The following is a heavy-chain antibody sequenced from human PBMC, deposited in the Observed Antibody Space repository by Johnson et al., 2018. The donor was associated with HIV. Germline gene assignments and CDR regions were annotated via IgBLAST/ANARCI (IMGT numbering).Heavy chain of an antibody. D-gene: IGHD2-15*01. V-gene: IGHV3-66*02. CDR1: GFIVSDYH. CDR3: AIQRSGGKGGGAFDI. Sequence: VQLVESGGGLVQPGGSLRLSCAASGFIVSDYHMHWVRQPTGKSLEWVSVIFPGGDTSSADAVKGRFTISRDNSKNTLYLQMNSLRAEDTAVYYCAIQRSGGKGGGAFDIWGQGTMVTVSS. J-gene: IGHJ3*02. CDR2: IFPGGDT.